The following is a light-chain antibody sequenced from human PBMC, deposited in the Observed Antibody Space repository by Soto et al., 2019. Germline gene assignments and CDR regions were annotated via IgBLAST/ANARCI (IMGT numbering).Light chain of an antibody. CDR1: QGISSY. V-gene: IGKV1-9*01. J-gene: IGKJ1*01. CDR3: LQDYNYPLT. CDR2: AAS. Sequence: DIQLTQSPSFLSASVGDRVTITCRASQGISSYLAWYQQKPGKAPKLLVYAASTLQSGVPSRFSGSGSGTDFTLTISSLQPEDFATYYCLQDYNYPLTFGQGTKVDIK.